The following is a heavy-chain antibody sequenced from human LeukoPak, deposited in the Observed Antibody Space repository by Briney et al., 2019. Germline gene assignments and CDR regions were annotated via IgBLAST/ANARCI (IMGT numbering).Heavy chain of an antibody. V-gene: IGHV1-8*03. CDR1: GYTFTIYD. J-gene: IGHJ4*02. Sequence: ASVKVSCKASGYTFTIYDINWVRQATGQGLEWMGWMNPNSGNTGYAQKFQGRVTITRNTSISTAYMELSSLRSEDTAVYYCARGLRDFWSGYYGFLTYYFDYWGQGTLVTVSS. D-gene: IGHD3-3*01. CDR2: MNPNSGNT. CDR3: ARGLRDFWSGYYGFLTYYFDY.